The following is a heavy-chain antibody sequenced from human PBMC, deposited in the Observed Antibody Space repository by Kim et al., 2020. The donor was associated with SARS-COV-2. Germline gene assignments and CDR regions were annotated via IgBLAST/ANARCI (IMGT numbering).Heavy chain of an antibody. D-gene: IGHD1-26*01. CDR3: ARIPFLGSSPRGDY. CDR1: GFSLTTPGMS. V-gene: IGHV2-70*11. J-gene: IGHJ4*02. Sequence: SGPTLVNPTQTLTLTCTFSGFSLTTPGMSVTWIRQPPGKALEWLARIDSDDNKYYSTSLKTRLTISKDTSKNQVVLTMINMDPVDTAKYFCARIPFLGSSPRGDYWGQGTQVTVSS. CDR2: IDSDDNK.